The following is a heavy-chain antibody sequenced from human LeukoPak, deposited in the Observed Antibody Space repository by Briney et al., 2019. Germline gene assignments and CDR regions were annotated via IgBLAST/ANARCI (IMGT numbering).Heavy chain of an antibody. CDR1: GFAFSAYW. CDR2: ITSDGSDS. CDR3: ATSKDGLGDY. V-gene: IGHV3-74*01. J-gene: IGHJ4*02. Sequence: GGSLRLSCEVSGFAFSAYWMSWVRQAPGKGLEWVSRITSDGSDSGYADPVKGRFTVSRDNAKNTLYLQMNSLRVEDTAMYYCATSKDGLGDYWGRGTLVTVSS. D-gene: IGHD3/OR15-3a*01.